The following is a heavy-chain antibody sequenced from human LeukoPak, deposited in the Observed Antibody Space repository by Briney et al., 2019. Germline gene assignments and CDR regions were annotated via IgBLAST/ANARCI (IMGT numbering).Heavy chain of an antibody. J-gene: IGHJ6*02. V-gene: IGHV5-51*01. CDR2: IYPGDYDL. CDR3: ARLYYYGMEV. Sequence: GASLKTSCKATGYTFTTYWTGWVRQMPGKGLGCMAVIYPGDYDLRYSPSFQGQVTISVDRSTTTPYLQWSRLKASDTAIYYCARLYYYGMEVWGRGTTVTVSS. CDR1: GYTFTTYW.